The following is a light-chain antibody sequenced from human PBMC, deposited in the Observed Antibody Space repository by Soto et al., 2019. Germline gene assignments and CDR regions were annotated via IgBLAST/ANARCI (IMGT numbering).Light chain of an antibody. CDR2: GAS. V-gene: IGKV3-20*01. CDR1: QSISSSY. Sequence: EIVLTQSPGTLSLSPGERATLACRASQSISSSYLAWYQQKTGQAPRLLIYGASSRATGIPDRFSGSGSGTDFTLTISRLEPEDFAVYYCQFFGSSRYTFGQGTKLEI. CDR3: QFFGSSRYT. J-gene: IGKJ2*01.